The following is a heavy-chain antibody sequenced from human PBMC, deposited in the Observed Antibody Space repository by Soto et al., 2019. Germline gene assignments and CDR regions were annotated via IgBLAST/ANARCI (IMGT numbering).Heavy chain of an antibody. D-gene: IGHD3-3*01. Sequence: VGSLRLSCAASGFTFSNAWMSWVRQAPGKGLEWVGRIKSKTDGGTTDYAAPVKGRFTISRDDSKNTLYLQMNSLKTEDTAVYYCTTDPWINDFWSGAYYFDYWGQGTLVTVSS. CDR1: GFTFSNAW. CDR2: IKSKTDGGTT. J-gene: IGHJ4*02. CDR3: TTDPWINDFWSGAYYFDY. V-gene: IGHV3-15*01.